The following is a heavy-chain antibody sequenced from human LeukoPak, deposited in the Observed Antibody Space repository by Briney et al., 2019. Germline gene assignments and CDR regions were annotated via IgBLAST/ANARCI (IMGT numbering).Heavy chain of an antibody. V-gene: IGHV3-23*01. CDR3: SKASWVSIAYAVL. D-gene: IGHD2-2*01. CDR2: LRGDGET. Sequence: GGSLTLSCAASGFTHRRYAMSWLRQAPARGLEWVSSLRGDGETFYADSVRGRFTLSRDHSRNTVYLHLNNLRVEDTAVYYCSKASWVSIAYAVLWGQGTVVTVS. J-gene: IGHJ4*02. CDR1: GFTHRRYA.